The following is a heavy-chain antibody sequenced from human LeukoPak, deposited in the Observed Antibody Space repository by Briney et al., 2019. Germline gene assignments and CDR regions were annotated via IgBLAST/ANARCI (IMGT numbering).Heavy chain of an antibody. Sequence: SETLSLTCTVSGRSISSSTYYWAWIRQPPGKGLEWIGRLYYTGVTFYNPSLKSRVTMSVATSKNELSLKVASVTAADTAVYFCARGASGYIYALRNWGQGALVIVSS. CDR2: LYYTGVT. CDR3: ARGASGYIYALRN. CDR1: GRSISSSTYY. D-gene: IGHD5-18*01. V-gene: IGHV4-39*07. J-gene: IGHJ4*02.